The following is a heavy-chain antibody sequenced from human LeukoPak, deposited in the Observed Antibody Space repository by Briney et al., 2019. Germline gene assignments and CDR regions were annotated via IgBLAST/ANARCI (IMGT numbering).Heavy chain of an antibody. CDR2: INAGNGDR. Sequence: ASVKVSCKASGYTFINYAIHWVRQAPGQGLEWMGWINAGNGDRKYSQKLQDRVTINRDTSASTVYMELSSLRSEDTAVCYCARGIWSDHLVAYFLDSWGQGTLVTVSS. V-gene: IGHV1-3*01. J-gene: IGHJ4*02. D-gene: IGHD5-12*01. CDR3: ARGIWSDHLVAYFLDS. CDR1: GYTFINYA.